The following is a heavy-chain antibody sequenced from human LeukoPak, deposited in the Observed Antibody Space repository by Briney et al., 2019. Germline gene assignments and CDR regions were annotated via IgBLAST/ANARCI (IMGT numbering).Heavy chain of an antibody. V-gene: IGHV3-74*01. D-gene: IGHD1-7*01. CDR1: GFTFSSYW. Sequence: GGSLRLSCAASGFTFSSYWMHWVRQAPGKGLVWVSRINSDGSSTSYADSVKGRFTISRDNAKNTLYLQMNSLRAEDTAVYYCARENYVHDAFDIWGQGTMVTVSS. J-gene: IGHJ3*02. CDR3: ARENYVHDAFDI. CDR2: INSDGSST.